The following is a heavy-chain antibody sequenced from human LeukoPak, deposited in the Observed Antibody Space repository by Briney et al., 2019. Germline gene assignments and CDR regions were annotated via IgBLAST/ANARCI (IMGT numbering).Heavy chain of an antibody. CDR2: IIPIFGTA. Sequence: SVKVSCKASGYTFTSYGISWVRQAPGQGLEWMGGIIPIFGTANYAQKFQGRVTITADESTSTAYMELSSLRSEDTAVYYCARDMSGSDPYFDYWGQGTLVTVSS. CDR1: GYTFTSYG. J-gene: IGHJ4*02. V-gene: IGHV1-69*13. CDR3: ARDMSGSDPYFDY. D-gene: IGHD3-3*01.